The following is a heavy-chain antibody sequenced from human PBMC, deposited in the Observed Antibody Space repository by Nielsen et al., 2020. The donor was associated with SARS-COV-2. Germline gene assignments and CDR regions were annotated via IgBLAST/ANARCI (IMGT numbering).Heavy chain of an antibody. J-gene: IGHJ2*01. CDR3: ARDLLDPCDYSNCYWYFDL. CDR1: GFTFSSYE. CDR2: ISSSGSTI. D-gene: IGHD4-11*01. Sequence: GESLKISCAASGFTFSSYEMNWVRQAPGKGLEWVSYISSSGSTIYYADSVKGRFTISRDNAKNSLYLQMNSLRAEDTAVYYCARDLLDPCDYSNCYWYFDLWGRGTLVTVSS. V-gene: IGHV3-48*03.